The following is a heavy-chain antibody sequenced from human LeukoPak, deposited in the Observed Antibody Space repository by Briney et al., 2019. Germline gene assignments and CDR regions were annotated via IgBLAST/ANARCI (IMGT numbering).Heavy chain of an antibody. V-gene: IGHV4-39*07. CDR3: ARVGSGWYPTRDY. Sequence: SETLSLTCTVSGGSISSSSYYWSWIRQPPGKGLEWIGEINHSGSTNYNPSLKSRVTISVDTSKNQFSLKLSSVTAADTAVYYCARVGSGWYPTRDYWGQGTLVTVSS. CDR1: GGSISSSSYY. D-gene: IGHD6-19*01. J-gene: IGHJ4*02. CDR2: INHSGST.